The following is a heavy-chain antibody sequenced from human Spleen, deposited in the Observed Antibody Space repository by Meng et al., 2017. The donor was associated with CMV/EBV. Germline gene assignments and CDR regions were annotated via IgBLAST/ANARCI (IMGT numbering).Heavy chain of an antibody. D-gene: IGHD3-16*01. J-gene: IGHJ4*02. CDR2: ISYDGSNK. Sequence: GGSLRLSCAASGFTFSSYAMHWVRQAPGKGLEWVAVISYDGSNKYYADSVKGRFTISRDNSKNTLHLQMNSLRVEDTAIYYCANGRSGEPFDYWGQGTLVTVSS. V-gene: IGHV3-30-3*01. CDR1: GFTFSSYA. CDR3: ANGRSGEPFDY.